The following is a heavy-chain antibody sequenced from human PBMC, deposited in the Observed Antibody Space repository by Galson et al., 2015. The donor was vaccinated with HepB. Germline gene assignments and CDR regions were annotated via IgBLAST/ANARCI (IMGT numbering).Heavy chain of an antibody. CDR3: ARHDLDTAMVMDY. Sequence: TLSLTCTVSGGSISSYYWSWIRQPPGKGLEWIGYIYYSGSTNYNPSLKSRVTISVDTSKNQFSLKLSSVTAADTAVYYCARHDLDTAMVMDYWGQGTLVTVSS. CDR1: GGSISSYY. V-gene: IGHV4-59*08. J-gene: IGHJ4*02. D-gene: IGHD5-18*01. CDR2: IYYSGST.